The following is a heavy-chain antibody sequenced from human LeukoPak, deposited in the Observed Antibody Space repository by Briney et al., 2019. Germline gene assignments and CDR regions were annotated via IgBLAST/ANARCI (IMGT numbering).Heavy chain of an antibody. Sequence: SETLSLTCTVSGGSISSSSHYWGWIRQPPGKGLEWIGSIYYSGSTYYNPSLKSRVTISVDTSKNQFSLKLSSVTAADTAVYYCARVHRSYPTYYFDYWGQGTLVTVSS. V-gene: IGHV4-39*07. D-gene: IGHD1-26*01. J-gene: IGHJ4*02. CDR1: GGSISSSSHY. CDR3: ARVHRSYPTYYFDY. CDR2: IYYSGST.